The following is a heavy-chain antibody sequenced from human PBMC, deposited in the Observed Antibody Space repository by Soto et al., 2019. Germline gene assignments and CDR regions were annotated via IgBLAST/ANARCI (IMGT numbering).Heavy chain of an antibody. V-gene: IGHV4-59*06. CDR2: IFYSGTT. J-gene: IGHJ5*02. Sequence: SETLSLTCTVSGASISSYYWSWIRQHPGKGLEWMGYIFYSGTTSYNPSLKSRVTISVDTSKNQFSLKLSSVTAADTAVYYCARSVDPWGQGTLVTVSS. CDR3: ARSVDP. CDR1: GASISSYY.